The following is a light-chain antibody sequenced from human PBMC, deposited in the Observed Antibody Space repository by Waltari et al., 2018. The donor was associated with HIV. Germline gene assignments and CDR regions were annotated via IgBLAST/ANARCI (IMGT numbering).Light chain of an antibody. V-gene: IGKV1-39*01. CDR3: QQSYDVPYT. CDR1: QTIRNY. CDR2: AAS. J-gene: IGKJ2*01. Sequence: DFQMTQSPSSLSASVGERVTITCRASQTIRNYLNWYQQRPGIAPKLLIYAASSLQSGVASRFSGSVSGTDFTLTISSLQPEDSAIYYCQQSYDVPYTFGQGTNLEIK.